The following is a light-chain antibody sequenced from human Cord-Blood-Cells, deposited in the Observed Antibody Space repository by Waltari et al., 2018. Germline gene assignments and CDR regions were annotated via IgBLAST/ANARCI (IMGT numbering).Light chain of an antibody. CDR2: AAS. J-gene: IGKJ3*01. CDR3: QQSYSTLFT. CDR1: QSISSY. Sequence: DIQITPSPSSLCASVGDRVTITCRASQSISSYLNWYQQKPPNAPKLMIYAASSLQRGVPSRFSGSGSGIDFTLTISSLQPEDFATYYCQQSYSTLFTFGPGTKVDIK. V-gene: IGKV1-39*01.